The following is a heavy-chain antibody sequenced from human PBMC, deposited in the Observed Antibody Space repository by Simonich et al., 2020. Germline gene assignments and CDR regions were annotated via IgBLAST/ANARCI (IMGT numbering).Heavy chain of an antibody. V-gene: IGHV3-21*01. D-gene: IGHD6-19*01. CDR3: ARWIAVAGTGAYGMDV. J-gene: IGHJ6*02. CDR2: ISSSSSYI. Sequence: EVRLVESGGGLVKPGGSLRLSCAASGFTFSSYSMNWVRQAPGKGLEWVSSISSSSSYIYYADSVKGRFTISRDNAKNSLYLQMNSLRAEDTAVYYCARWIAVAGTGAYGMDVWGQGTTVTVSS. CDR1: GFTFSSYS.